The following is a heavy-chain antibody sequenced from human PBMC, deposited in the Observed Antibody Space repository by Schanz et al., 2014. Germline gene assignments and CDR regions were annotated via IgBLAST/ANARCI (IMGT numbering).Heavy chain of an antibody. D-gene: IGHD6-19*01. CDR2: IGTAGDT. Sequence: EVQLEESGGGLVQPGGSLRLSCAASGFTFSSYDMHWVRQVTGKGLEWVSGIGTAGDTYYPDSVKGRFTISRENAQNSLFLQLNTLRAGDTAVYYCARVVGSGWHYFDLSGQGTLVTVSS. CDR3: ARVVGSGWHYFDL. V-gene: IGHV3-13*04. CDR1: GFTFSSYD. J-gene: IGHJ4*02.